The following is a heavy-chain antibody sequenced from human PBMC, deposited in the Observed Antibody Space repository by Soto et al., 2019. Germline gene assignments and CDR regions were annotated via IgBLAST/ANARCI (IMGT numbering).Heavy chain of an antibody. CDR3: ARGGSNDWQVAFDI. D-gene: IGHD3-9*01. J-gene: IGHJ3*02. Sequence: SETLSLTCVVSGGSFGTYYYSWIRQSPGKGLEWIGEINHNGNNNYSPSLKSRVTMSLDTSKNQFSLKLTSVTAADTAVYYCARGGSNDWQVAFDIWGQGTMVTASS. V-gene: IGHV4-34*01. CDR2: INHNGNN. CDR1: GGSFGTYY.